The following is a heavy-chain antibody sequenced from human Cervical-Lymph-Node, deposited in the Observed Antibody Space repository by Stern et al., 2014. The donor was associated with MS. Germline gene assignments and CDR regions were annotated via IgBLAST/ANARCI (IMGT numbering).Heavy chain of an antibody. D-gene: IGHD2-15*01. Sequence: QMQLVQSGSEVKKPGASVKVSCKASEYTHNNYLIHWVRQAPGQRPDWMGVINPRGATNYAQKVQDRVTMTTDASTSTFYMELSRLRSEDTAVYYCAVRYCSGGRCYSVPDVWGQGTTVIVSS. CDR2: INPRGAT. CDR1: EYTHNNYL. CDR3: AVRYCSGGRCYSVPDV. J-gene: IGHJ6*02. V-gene: IGHV1-46*02.